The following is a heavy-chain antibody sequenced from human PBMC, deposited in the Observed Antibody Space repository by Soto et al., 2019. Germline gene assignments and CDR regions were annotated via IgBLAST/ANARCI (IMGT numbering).Heavy chain of an antibody. CDR1: GVSITSGAYY. CDR3: ARARLRAVYAFDF. J-gene: IGHJ3*01. V-gene: IGHV4-31*03. D-gene: IGHD4-17*01. Sequence: SETLSLTCTLSGVSITSGAYYWTWFRQHPGKGLEWIGYIYYNGNTYFSPSLKSRLTISIDTSKNQFSLKLSSVTAADTAMYYCARARLRAVYAFDFWGQGTVVTVSS. CDR2: IYYNGNT.